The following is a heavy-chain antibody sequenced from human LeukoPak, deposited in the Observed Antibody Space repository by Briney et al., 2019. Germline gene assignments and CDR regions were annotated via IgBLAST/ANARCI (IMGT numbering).Heavy chain of an antibody. V-gene: IGHV1-18*01. CDR2: LSVYNGHT. Sequence: EASVKVSCKASGYSFNSYGIGWVRQAPGQGLEWMGWLSVYNGHTSYAQRFQGVFTMTTGTSTDTAYMELRSLRSDDTAVYYCARLLVTEYKSGWYGHNFDHWGQGTQVTVSS. D-gene: IGHD6-13*01. J-gene: IGHJ4*02. CDR1: GYSFNSYG. CDR3: ARLLVTEYKSGWYGHNFDH.